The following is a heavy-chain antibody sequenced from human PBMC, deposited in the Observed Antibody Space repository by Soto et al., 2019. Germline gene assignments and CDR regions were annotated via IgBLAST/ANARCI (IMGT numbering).Heavy chain of an antibody. D-gene: IGHD5-12*01. J-gene: IGHJ1*01. V-gene: IGHV1-69*13. CDR2: IIPVFGRP. Sequence: SVKVSCKASGGSFSSFGISWVRQAPGQGLEWMGGIIPVFGRPNYAQRFRGRLTITADESTNTVYLELIDLRSEDTAVYYCAREGSGYNLWGQGTQVTVS. CDR1: GGSFSSFG. CDR3: AREGSGYNL.